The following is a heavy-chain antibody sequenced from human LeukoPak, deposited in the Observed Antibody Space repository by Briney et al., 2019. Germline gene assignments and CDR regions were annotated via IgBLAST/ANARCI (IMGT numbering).Heavy chain of an antibody. Sequence: GGSLRLSCAASGFTFSSYAMHWVRQAPGKGLEWVAVISYDGSNKYYADSVKGRFTISRDNSKNTLYLQMNSLRAEDTAVYYCARYSSSWFVYWGQGTLVTVSS. J-gene: IGHJ5*01. CDR2: ISYDGSNK. V-gene: IGHV3-30-3*01. CDR1: GFTFSSYA. D-gene: IGHD6-13*01. CDR3: ARYSSSWFVY.